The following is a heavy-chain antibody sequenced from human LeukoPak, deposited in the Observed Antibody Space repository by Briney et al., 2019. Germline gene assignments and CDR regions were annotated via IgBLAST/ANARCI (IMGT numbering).Heavy chain of an antibody. J-gene: IGHJ4*02. CDR1: GGSISSYY. D-gene: IGHD5-18*01. V-gene: IGHV4-59*08. CDR2: IYYSGST. CDR3: ARVYSSGMDY. Sequence: SETLSLTCTVSGGSISSYYWSWIRQPPGKGLEWIGYIYYSGSTNYNPSLKSRVTISVDTSKNQFSLKLSSVTAAGTAVYYCARVYSSGMDYWGQGTLVTVSS.